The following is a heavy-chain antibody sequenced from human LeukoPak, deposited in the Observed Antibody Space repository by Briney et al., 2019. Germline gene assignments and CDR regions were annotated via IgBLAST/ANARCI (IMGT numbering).Heavy chain of an antibody. J-gene: IGHJ4*02. CDR1: GGTFSSYA. Sequence: SVKVSCRASGGTFSSYAISWVRQAPGQGLEWMGGIIPIFGTANYAQKFQGRVTITTDESTSTAYMELSSLRSEDTAVYYCARGARYYYDSSGYYYDYWGQGTLVTVSS. D-gene: IGHD3-22*01. V-gene: IGHV1-69*05. CDR2: IIPIFGTA. CDR3: ARGARYYYDSSGYYYDY.